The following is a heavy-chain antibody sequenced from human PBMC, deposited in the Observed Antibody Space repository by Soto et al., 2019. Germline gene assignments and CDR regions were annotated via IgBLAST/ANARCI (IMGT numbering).Heavy chain of an antibody. CDR3: VKGGEGSGWDFHEV. V-gene: IGHV3-64D*06. Sequence: PGGSLRLSCLASGFTFSSYVMHWVRQAPGKGLEYVSAISSNGGSTYYADSVKGRFTISRDNSKNTLHLQMSSLRAEDTAVYYCVKGGEGSGWDFHEVWGQGALVPVSS. D-gene: IGHD6-19*01. CDR1: GFTFSSYV. J-gene: IGHJ4*02. CDR2: ISSNGGST.